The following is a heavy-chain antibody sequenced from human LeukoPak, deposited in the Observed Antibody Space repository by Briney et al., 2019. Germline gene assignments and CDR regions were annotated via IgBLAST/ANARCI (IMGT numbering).Heavy chain of an antibody. J-gene: IGHJ4*02. CDR2: INHSGST. V-gene: IGHV4-34*01. CDR1: GGSLSGYY. D-gene: IGHD3/OR15-3a*01. CDR3: ARGPYRSWTD. Sequence: SETLSLTCAVSGGSLSGYYWTWIRQPPGKGLEWIGEINHSGSTNYNPSLKSRVTISVDTSKNQFSLKLSSVTAADTSVYYCARGPYRSWTDWGQGTLVTVSS.